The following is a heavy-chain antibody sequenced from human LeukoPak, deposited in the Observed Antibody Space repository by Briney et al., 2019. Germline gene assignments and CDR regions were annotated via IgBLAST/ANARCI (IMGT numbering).Heavy chain of an antibody. J-gene: IGHJ3*02. V-gene: IGHV3-7*01. CDR1: GLSFRNSW. CDR3: ARGVNRAYDI. Sequence: GESLRLSCAASGLSFRNSWMAWVRQAPGKGLEWVALTNEDESAKYYVDSVKGRFTISRDNAKNSLFLQMNSLRDEDTAMYYCARGVNRAYDIWGHGTMVTVSS. CDR2: TNEDESAK. D-gene: IGHD2-8*01.